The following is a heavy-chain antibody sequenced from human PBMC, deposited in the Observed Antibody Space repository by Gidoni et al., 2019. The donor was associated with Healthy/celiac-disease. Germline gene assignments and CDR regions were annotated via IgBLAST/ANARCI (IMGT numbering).Heavy chain of an antibody. CDR1: GFTFSSYS. CDR3: AREFGSTPFYYYYGMDV. D-gene: IGHD2-2*01. CDR2: ISSSSSYI. V-gene: IGHV3-21*01. J-gene: IGHJ6*02. Sequence: EVQLVESGGGLVKPGGSLRLPCAAPGFTFSSYSMNWVRQAPGKGLGWVSSISSSSSYIYYADSVKGRFTISRDNAKNSLYLQMNSLRAEDTAVYYCAREFGSTPFYYYYGMDVWGQGTTVTVSS.